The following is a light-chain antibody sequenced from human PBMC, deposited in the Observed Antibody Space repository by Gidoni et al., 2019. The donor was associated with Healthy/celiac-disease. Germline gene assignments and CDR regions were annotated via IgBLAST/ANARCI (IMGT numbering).Light chain of an antibody. J-gene: IGLJ3*02. Sequence: SSELTQDPAVSVALGQTVRITCQGDSLRSYYASWYQQKPGQAPVLVIYGKNNRPSGIPDRFSGSSSGNTASLTSTGAQAEDEADYYCNSRDSSGNQLGVFGGGTKLTVL. CDR2: GKN. CDR3: NSRDSSGNQLGV. CDR1: SLRSYY. V-gene: IGLV3-19*01.